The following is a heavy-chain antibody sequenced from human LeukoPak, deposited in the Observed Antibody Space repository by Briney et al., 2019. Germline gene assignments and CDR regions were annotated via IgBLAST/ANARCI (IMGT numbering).Heavy chain of an antibody. D-gene: IGHD2-2*03. Sequence: GGSLRLSCAASGFTFSNYAMNWVRQAPGKGLEWVSGISGSGGSTYYADSVKGRFTISRDNSKNTLYLQMNSLRAEDTAVYYCAKVDSYYMDVWGKGTTVTVSS. CDR1: GFTFSNYA. J-gene: IGHJ6*03. CDR3: AKVDSYYMDV. V-gene: IGHV3-23*01. CDR2: ISGSGGST.